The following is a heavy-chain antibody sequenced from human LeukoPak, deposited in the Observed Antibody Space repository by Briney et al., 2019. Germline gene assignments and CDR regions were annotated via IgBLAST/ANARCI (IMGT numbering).Heavy chain of an antibody. CDR1: GDSISSSTYSTTYY. Sequence: SETLSLTCTVSGDSISSSTYSTTYYWGWIRQPPGKGLEWIGSITYSGTTHYNASLKSRVTISVDTSKNQFSLRLSSVTAADTAVYFCARTHGRYYDFWSVPDYYYYMDVWGKGTTVTVSS. D-gene: IGHD3-3*01. CDR3: ARTHGRYYDFWSVPDYYYYMDV. J-gene: IGHJ6*03. V-gene: IGHV4-39*01. CDR2: ITYSGTT.